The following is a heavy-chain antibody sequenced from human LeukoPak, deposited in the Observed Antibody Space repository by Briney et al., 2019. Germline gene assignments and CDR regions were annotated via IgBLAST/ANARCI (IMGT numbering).Heavy chain of an antibody. Sequence: KPSETLSLTCTVSGGSISGYYWSWIRQPPGKGLEWIGYIYYSGTTNYNPSLKSRVTISVDTSKNQVSLKLTSVTAADSAVYYCTREGPPVHYTGYYDYWGQGTLVTVSS. CDR1: GGSISGYY. D-gene: IGHD3-9*01. CDR2: IYYSGTT. J-gene: IGHJ4*02. CDR3: TREGPPVHYTGYYDY. V-gene: IGHV4-59*01.